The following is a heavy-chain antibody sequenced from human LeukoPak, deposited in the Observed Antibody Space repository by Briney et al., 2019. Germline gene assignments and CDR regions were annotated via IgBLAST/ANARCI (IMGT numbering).Heavy chain of an antibody. Sequence: PSETLSLTCTVSGGSISSSSYYWGWIRQPPGKGLEWIGSIYYSGSTYYNPSLKSRVTISVDTSKNQFSLKLSSVTAADTAVYYCARLASIVAANSDYGDLLAYYYYGMDVWGQGTTVTVSS. D-gene: IGHD4-17*01. V-gene: IGHV4-39*01. CDR1: GGSISSSSYY. CDR2: IYYSGST. CDR3: ARLASIVAANSDYGDLLAYYYYGMDV. J-gene: IGHJ6*02.